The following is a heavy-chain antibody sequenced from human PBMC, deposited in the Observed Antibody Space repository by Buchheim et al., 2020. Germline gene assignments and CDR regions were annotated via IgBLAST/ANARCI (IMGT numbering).Heavy chain of an antibody. CDR2: IYSGGST. CDR3: ARDPLAVAGTSSEYFDY. D-gene: IGHD6-19*01. V-gene: IGHV3-66*01. Sequence: EVQLVESGGGLVQPGGSLRLSCAASGFTVSSNYMSWVRQAPGKGLEWVSVIYSGGSTYYADSVKGRFTISRDNSKKTLYLQMNSLRAEDTAVYYCARDPLAVAGTSSEYFDYWGQGTL. CDR1: GFTVSSNY. J-gene: IGHJ4*02.